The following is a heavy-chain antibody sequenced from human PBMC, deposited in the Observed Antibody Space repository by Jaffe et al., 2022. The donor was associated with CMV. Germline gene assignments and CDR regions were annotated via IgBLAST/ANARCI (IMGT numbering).Heavy chain of an antibody. CDR2: ISSSGSTI. CDR1: GFTFSSYE. Sequence: EVQLVESGGGLVQPGGSLRLSCAASGFTFSSYEMNWVRQAPGKGLEWVSYISSSGSTIYYADSVKGRFTISRDNAKNSLYLQMNSLRAEDTAVYYCARGHSFLVVAATGGWFDPWGQGTLVTVSS. J-gene: IGHJ5*02. D-gene: IGHD2-15*01. V-gene: IGHV3-48*03. CDR3: ARGHSFLVVAATGGWFDP.